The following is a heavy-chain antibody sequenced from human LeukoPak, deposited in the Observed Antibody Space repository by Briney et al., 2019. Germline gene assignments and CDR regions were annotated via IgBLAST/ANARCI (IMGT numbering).Heavy chain of an antibody. CDR1: SDSISSSSYL. CDR3: ARRHYGSGNIDS. Sequence: SETLSLTCSVFSDSISSSSYLWVWVRQPPGKGLEWIGDIYSNGHISYNPSLKSRAAISVDTSKNQFSLNLSSVTAADTALYYCARRHYGSGNIDSWGQGTLVTVSS. V-gene: IGHV4-39*01. CDR2: IYSNGHI. D-gene: IGHD3-10*01. J-gene: IGHJ4*02.